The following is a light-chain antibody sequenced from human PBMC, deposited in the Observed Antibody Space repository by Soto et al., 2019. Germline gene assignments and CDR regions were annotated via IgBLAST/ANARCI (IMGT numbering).Light chain of an antibody. V-gene: IGLV2-14*03. Sequence: SVLPQPASVSGSPGQSITFSCTGTSSDVGSYDYVSWHQQHPGKAPELIIYDVNNRPSGVPSRFSGSKSGNTASLIISGLQTEDEADYYCCAYSTSGTHVFGTG. CDR3: CAYSTSGTHV. CDR2: DVN. CDR1: SSDVGSYDY. J-gene: IGLJ1*01.